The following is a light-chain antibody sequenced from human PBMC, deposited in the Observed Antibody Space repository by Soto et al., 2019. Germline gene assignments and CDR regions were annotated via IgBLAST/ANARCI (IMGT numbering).Light chain of an antibody. V-gene: IGKV1-17*01. J-gene: IGKJ1*01. Sequence: DVQMTQSPSPLAASIGDRVTISCRASQAIGSDLAWFQHRPGTAPQRLIFAVSSLQSGVPSRFSGSGSGTDFSLTISSLQPEDFATYFCLQYNTFPPPFGQGTRWIS. CDR2: AVS. CDR3: LQYNTFPPP. CDR1: QAIGSD.